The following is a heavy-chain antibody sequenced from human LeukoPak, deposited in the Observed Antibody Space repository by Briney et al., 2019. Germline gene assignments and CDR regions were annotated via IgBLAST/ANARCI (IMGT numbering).Heavy chain of an antibody. CDR3: ARGREDWFDP. V-gene: IGHV3-21*01. CDR1: GLPFSSYS. CDR2: ISSSSSYI. J-gene: IGHJ5*02. Sequence: PGDPLTLSCAPSGLPFSSYSMNWVRQAPGKGLEWVSSISSSSSYIHYADSAKGRFTIYRDNAKNSLYLQMKSLRAEDTAVYYCARGREDWFDPWGQGTLVTVSS.